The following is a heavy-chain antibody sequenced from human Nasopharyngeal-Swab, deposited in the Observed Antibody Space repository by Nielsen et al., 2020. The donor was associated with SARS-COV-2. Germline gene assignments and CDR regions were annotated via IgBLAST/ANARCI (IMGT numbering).Heavy chain of an antibody. CDR3: AGGAYRSGWYGGYYLDY. V-gene: IGHV3-30-3*01. Sequence: RRSMTPSSPAAGLTFSIYAMHWVGHAPGKGLEWVAVTSNDGSNKYYADSVKGRFTLSRDNSKNTLYLKMNSLRAEDTTVYYCAGGAYRSGWYGGYYLDYWGQGTLVTVSS. CDR1: GLTFSIYA. D-gene: IGHD6-19*01. J-gene: IGHJ4*02. CDR2: TSNDGSNK.